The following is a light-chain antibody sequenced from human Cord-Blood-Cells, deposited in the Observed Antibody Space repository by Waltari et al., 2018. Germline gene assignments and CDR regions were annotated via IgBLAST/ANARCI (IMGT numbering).Light chain of an antibody. CDR1: SSDVGGYNY. CDR2: EVS. V-gene: IGLV2-14*01. J-gene: IGLJ1*01. Sequence: QSALTQPASVSGSPGQSITISCTGTSSDVGGYNYVSWYQQHPGKAPKLMIYEVSNRPSRFSNRFSDSNSGNTTSLTISELQAEHETDYYCSSYTISSTLVFGTETKVTVL. CDR3: SSYTISSTLV.